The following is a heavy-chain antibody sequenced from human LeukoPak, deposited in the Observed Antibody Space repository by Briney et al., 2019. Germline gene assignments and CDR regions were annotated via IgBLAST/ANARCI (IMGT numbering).Heavy chain of an antibody. Sequence: ASVKVSCKASGYTFTGYYMHWVRQAPGQGLEWMGWINPNSGGTNYAQKFQGRVTMTRDTSISTAYMELSRLRFDDTAVYYCARVQYSGWSWDYWGQGTLVTVSS. D-gene: IGHD6-19*01. V-gene: IGHV1-2*02. CDR2: INPNSGGT. CDR3: ARVQYSGWSWDY. CDR1: GYTFTGYY. J-gene: IGHJ4*02.